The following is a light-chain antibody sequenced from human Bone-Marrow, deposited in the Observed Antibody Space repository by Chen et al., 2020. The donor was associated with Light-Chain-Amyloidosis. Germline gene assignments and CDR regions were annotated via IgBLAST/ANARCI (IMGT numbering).Light chain of an antibody. V-gene: IGLV3-21*02. Sequence: SYVLTQPSSVSVAPGQTATIACGGNNIGSTSVNWYQQTPGQAPLLVVYDDSDRPSGISERLSGSNSGNTATLTISRVEAGDEADYYCQVWDRSSDRPVFGGGTKLTVL. CDR3: QVWDRSSDRPV. CDR1: NIGSTS. CDR2: DDS. J-gene: IGLJ3*02.